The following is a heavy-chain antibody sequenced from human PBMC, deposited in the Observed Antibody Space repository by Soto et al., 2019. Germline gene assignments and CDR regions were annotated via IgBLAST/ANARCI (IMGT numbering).Heavy chain of an antibody. Sequence: ASVKVSGKASGYTFTSYYMHWVRQAPGQGLEWMGIINPSGGSTSYAQKFQGRVTMTRDTSTSTVYMELSSLRSEDTAVYYCAREGVTTRWFDPWGQGTLVTVSS. J-gene: IGHJ5*02. V-gene: IGHV1-46*01. CDR1: GYTFTSYY. CDR3: AREGVTTRWFDP. D-gene: IGHD4-4*01. CDR2: INPSGGST.